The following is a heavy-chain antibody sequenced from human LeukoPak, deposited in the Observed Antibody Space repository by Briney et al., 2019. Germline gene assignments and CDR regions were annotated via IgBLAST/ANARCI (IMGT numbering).Heavy chain of an antibody. D-gene: IGHD2-21*01. V-gene: IGHV1-18*01. CDR2: ISAYNGNT. CDR3: ARDARVIRRIPMDV. J-gene: IGHJ6*03. Sequence: ASVKVSCKASGYTFTSYGISWVRQAPGQGLEWMGWISAYNGNTNYAQKLQGRVTMTTDTSTSTAYMELRSLRSDVTAVYYCARDARVIRRIPMDVWGKGTTVTVSS. CDR1: GYTFTSYG.